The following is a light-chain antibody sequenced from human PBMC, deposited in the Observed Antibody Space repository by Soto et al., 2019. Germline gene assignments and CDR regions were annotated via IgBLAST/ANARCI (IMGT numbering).Light chain of an antibody. CDR1: QSVSSSY. CDR3: KQYGSSPTT. Sequence: EIVLTQSPGTLSLSPGERATLSCRASQSVSSSYLAWYQQKPGQAPRFLIYGASSRATGIPDRFSGSGSATDFTLTSSRLEPEDFAVYYCKQYGSSPTTFGQGTKVEIK. V-gene: IGKV3-20*01. J-gene: IGKJ1*01. CDR2: GAS.